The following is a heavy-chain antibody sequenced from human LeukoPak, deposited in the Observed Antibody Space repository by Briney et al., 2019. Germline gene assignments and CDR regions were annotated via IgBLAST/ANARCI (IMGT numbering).Heavy chain of an antibody. CDR1: GASIRSGDYY. V-gene: IGHV4-30-4*01. Sequence: PSETLSLTCTVSGASIRSGDYYWSWIRQPPGKGLEWIGYIYDSGSTYYNPSLKSRITISVDTSENRFSLKLSSVTATDMAVYYCARDCSGGSCYGAFDIWGQGIMVTVSS. CDR2: IYDSGST. D-gene: IGHD2-15*01. J-gene: IGHJ3*02. CDR3: ARDCSGGSCYGAFDI.